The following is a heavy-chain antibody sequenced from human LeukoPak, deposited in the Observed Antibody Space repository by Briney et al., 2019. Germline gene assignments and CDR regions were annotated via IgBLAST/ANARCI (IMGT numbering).Heavy chain of an antibody. CDR2: ISYDGSNK. Sequence: GGSLRLSCAASGFTFSSYAMHWVRQAPGKGLEWVAVISYDGSNKYYADSVKGRFTISRDNSMNTLYLQMNSLRAEDTAVYYCARDHRATIDYWGQGTLVTVSS. D-gene: IGHD1-26*01. CDR3: ARDHRATIDY. CDR1: GFTFSSYA. J-gene: IGHJ4*02. V-gene: IGHV3-30-3*01.